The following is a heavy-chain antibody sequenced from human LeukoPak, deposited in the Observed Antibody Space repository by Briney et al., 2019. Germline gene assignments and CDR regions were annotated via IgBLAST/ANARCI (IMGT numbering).Heavy chain of an antibody. CDR2: ISSSGSTI. CDR3: ARDGGSTVGMCYFDY. Sequence: QPGGSLRLSCAASGFTFSSYAMSWVRQAPGKGLEWVSYISSSGSTIYYADSVKGRFTISRDNAKNSLYLQMNSLRAEDTAVYYCARDGGSTVGMCYFDYWGQGTLVTVSS. J-gene: IGHJ4*02. D-gene: IGHD1-26*01. CDR1: GFTFSSYA. V-gene: IGHV3-48*04.